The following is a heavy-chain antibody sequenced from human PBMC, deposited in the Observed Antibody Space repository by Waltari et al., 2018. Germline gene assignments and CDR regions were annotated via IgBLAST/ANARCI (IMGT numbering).Heavy chain of an antibody. Sequence: REAPGQGLEWMGMGINPRDGSTRFAQEFQGRITMTSDVSTSTVYMELRSLRSEDTAMYYCARAWGQYFDLWGRGTQVTVSS. D-gene: IGHD3-16*01. CDR3: ARAWGQYFDL. CDR2: GINPRDGST. V-gene: IGHV1-46*01. J-gene: IGHJ2*01.